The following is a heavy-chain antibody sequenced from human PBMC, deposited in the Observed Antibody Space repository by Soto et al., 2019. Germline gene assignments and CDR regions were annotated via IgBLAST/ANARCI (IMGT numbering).Heavy chain of an antibody. CDR3: ARDVGPITIFGEALSGYFDF. D-gene: IGHD3-3*01. V-gene: IGHV3-7*03. CDR2: IKQDGSER. J-gene: IGHJ4*02. Sequence: ESGGGLVQPGGSLRLSCAVSGFSFGTYWMSWVRQAPGKGLEWLASIKQDGSERYYLDSVKGRFTISRDNAKDSLSLQMNSLRGEDTAFYYCARDVGPITIFGEALSGYFDFWGQGTLVTVSS. CDR1: GFSFGTYW.